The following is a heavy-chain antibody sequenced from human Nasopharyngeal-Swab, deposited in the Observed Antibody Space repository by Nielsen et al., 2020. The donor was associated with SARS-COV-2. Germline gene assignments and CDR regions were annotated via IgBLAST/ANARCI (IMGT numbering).Heavy chain of an antibody. CDR2: IYTSGST. Sequence: LRLSCTVSGGSISSSSYYWSWIRQPAGKGLEWIGRIYTSGSTNYNPSLKSRVTISVDTSKNQFSLKLSSVTAADTAVYYCARNVYVHDAFDIWGQGTMVTVSS. CDR3: ARNVYVHDAFDI. J-gene: IGHJ3*02. V-gene: IGHV4-61*02. D-gene: IGHD3-10*02. CDR1: GGSISSSSYY.